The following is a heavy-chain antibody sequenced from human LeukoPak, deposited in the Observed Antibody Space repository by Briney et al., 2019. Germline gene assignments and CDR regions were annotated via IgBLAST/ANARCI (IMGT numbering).Heavy chain of an antibody. CDR2: ISFDGNNK. V-gene: IGHV3-30-3*01. CDR1: GFTFRSYA. J-gene: IGHJ4*02. D-gene: IGHD6-13*01. CDR3: ARVRISSSWYTGLGY. Sequence: GGSLRLSCAASGFTFRSYAMHWVRQAPGKGLEWVAVISFDGNNKYYADSVKGRFTISRDNSKNTLYLQMNSLRAEDTVVYYCARVRISSSWYTGLGYWGQGTLVTVSS.